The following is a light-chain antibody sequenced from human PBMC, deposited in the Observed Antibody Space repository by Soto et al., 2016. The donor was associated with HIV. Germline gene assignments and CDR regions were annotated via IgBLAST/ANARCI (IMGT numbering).Light chain of an antibody. V-gene: IGLV3-21*03. CDR1: NVGSKS. CDR2: DDS. CDR3: QVWDASTDLVV. J-gene: IGLJ2*01. Sequence: SYVLTQPTSLSVAPRKTARITCGGNNVGSKSVHWYQQKPGQAPVLVVYDDSDRPSGISERFSGSNSGNTATLTISRVEAGDEADYYCQVWDASTDLVVFGGGTKLTVL.